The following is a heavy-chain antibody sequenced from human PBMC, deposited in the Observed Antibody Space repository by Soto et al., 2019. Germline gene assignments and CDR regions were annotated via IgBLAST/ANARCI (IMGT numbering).Heavy chain of an antibody. Sequence: SETLSLTSTVSGGSISSGCYYWSWIRQHPGKGLEWIGYIYYSGSTYYNPSLKSRVTISVDTSKNQFSLKLSSVTAADTAVYYCARSGYSYGPNPLLYWGQGTLVTVS. J-gene: IGHJ4*02. V-gene: IGHV4-31*03. D-gene: IGHD5-18*01. CDR2: IYYSGST. CDR3: ARSGYSYGPNPLLY. CDR1: GGSISSGCYY.